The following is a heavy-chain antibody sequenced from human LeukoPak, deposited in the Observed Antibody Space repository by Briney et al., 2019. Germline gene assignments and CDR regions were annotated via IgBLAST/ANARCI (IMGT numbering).Heavy chain of an antibody. Sequence: GASVKVSCKASGYTFTSYAMNWVRQAPGQGLEWMGWINTNTGNPTYAQGFTGRFVFSLDTSVSAAYLQISSLKAEDTAVYYCARWDYGSGSYYNPTFDPWGQGTLVTVSS. D-gene: IGHD3-10*01. J-gene: IGHJ5*02. CDR1: GYTFTSYA. CDR3: ARWDYGSGSYYNPTFDP. V-gene: IGHV7-4-1*02. CDR2: INTNTGNP.